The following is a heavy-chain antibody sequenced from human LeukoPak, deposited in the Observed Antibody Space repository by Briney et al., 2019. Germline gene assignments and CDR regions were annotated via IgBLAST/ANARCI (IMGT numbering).Heavy chain of an antibody. CDR3: ARSVLRILEWSPLGAFDI. CDR1: GGSISSGDYY. CDR2: IYYSGST. D-gene: IGHD3-3*01. J-gene: IGHJ3*02. V-gene: IGHV4-30-4*08. Sequence: SQTLSLTCTVSGGSISSGDYYWSWIRQPPGKGLEWIGYIYYSGSTYYNPSLKSRVTISVDTSKNQFSLKLSSVTASDTGVYYCARSVLRILEWSPLGAFDIWGQGTMVTVSP.